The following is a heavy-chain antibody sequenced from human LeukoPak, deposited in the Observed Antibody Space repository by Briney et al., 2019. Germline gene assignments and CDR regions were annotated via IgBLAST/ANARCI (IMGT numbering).Heavy chain of an antibody. D-gene: IGHD6-19*01. CDR1: GGSISSSNW. J-gene: IGHJ4*02. Sequence: PSETLSLTCAVSGGSISSSNWWSWVRQPPGKGLEWIGEIYHSGSTNYNPSLKSRVTISVDKSKNQFSLKLSSVTAADTAVYYCARYAVAGLNVFDYWGQGTLVTVSS. V-gene: IGHV4-4*02. CDR3: ARYAVAGLNVFDY. CDR2: IYHSGST.